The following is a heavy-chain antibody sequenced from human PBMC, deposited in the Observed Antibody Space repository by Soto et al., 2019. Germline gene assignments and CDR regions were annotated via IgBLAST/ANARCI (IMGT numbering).Heavy chain of an antibody. CDR3: ARAQIQLWFHPFDY. Sequence: ASVNVSCKASGGTFSSYAISWVRQAPGQGLEWMGGIIPIFGTASYAQKFQGRVTITADESTSTAYMELSSLRSEDTAVYYCARAQIQLWFHPFDYWGQGTLVTVSS. V-gene: IGHV1-69*13. J-gene: IGHJ4*02. D-gene: IGHD5-18*01. CDR2: IIPIFGTA. CDR1: GGTFSSYA.